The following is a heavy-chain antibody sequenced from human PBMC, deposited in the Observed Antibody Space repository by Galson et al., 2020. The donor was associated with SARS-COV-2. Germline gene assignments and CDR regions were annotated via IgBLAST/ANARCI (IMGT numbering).Heavy chain of an antibody. Sequence: SVKVPCKASGGSLNSYHVRWVRQAPGQGLEWTGAILPIFGSTNYAQNFQGRVTITADKSTSTIYMELTSLRSQDTAVYYCARERPNSSGIDYWGQGTLVNVSS. CDR1: GGSLNSYH. CDR3: ARERPNSSGIDY. J-gene: IGHJ4*02. V-gene: IGHV1-69*06. CDR2: ILPIFGST. D-gene: IGHD6-6*01.